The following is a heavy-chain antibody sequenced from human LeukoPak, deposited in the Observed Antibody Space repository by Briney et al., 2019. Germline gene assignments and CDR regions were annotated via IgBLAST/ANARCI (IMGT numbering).Heavy chain of an antibody. J-gene: IGHJ4*02. CDR1: GYTFTGYY. D-gene: IGHD6-13*01. V-gene: IGHV1-2*02. CDR2: INPNSGAT. Sequence: ASAKVSCKASGYTFTGYYIHWVRQAPGQGLEWVGWINPNSGATTYAQRFQGRVTMTRDTSISTAYMELSRLRSDDTAVYYCARDWYSSSWYFDYWGQGTLVTVSS. CDR3: ARDWYSSSWYFDY.